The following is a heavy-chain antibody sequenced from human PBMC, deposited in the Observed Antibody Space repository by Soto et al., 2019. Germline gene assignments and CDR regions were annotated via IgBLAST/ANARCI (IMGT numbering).Heavy chain of an antibody. J-gene: IGHJ5*02. CDR2: IYWDDDK. CDR1: GFSLSTTGVG. D-gene: IGHD1-26*01. V-gene: IGHV2-5*02. CDR3: AHVLVTAHDPYNWFDP. Sequence: QITLKESGPTLVKPTQTLTLTCTFSGFSLSTTGVGVGWVRQPPGKALEWLALIYWDDDKRYRPSLRSRLTITKDSSKNQVVLKMTNMDPVDTATYYCAHVLVTAHDPYNWFDPWGQGTLVTVSS.